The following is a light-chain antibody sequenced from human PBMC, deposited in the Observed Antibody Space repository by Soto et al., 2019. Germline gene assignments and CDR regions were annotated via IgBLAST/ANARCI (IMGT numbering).Light chain of an antibody. CDR3: LQNYNYPPT. Sequence: AIQMTQSPSSLSAFVGDRVTITCRASQGIRSDLGWYQQKPGKAPKLLIYGASSLQSGVPSRFSGSGFGTDFTLTISSLHPEDFATYYCLQNYNYPPTFGQGTKVEI. J-gene: IGKJ1*01. CDR2: GAS. V-gene: IGKV1-6*01. CDR1: QGIRSD.